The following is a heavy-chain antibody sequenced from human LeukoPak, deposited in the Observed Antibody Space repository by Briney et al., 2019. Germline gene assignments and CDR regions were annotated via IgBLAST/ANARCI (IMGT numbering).Heavy chain of an antibody. Sequence: GASVTVSCKASGGTFSSYAISWVRQAPGQGLEWMGGIIPIFGTANYAQKVQGRVTITADDSTSTAYMELSSLRSEDTAVYYCARDIPSIAAAGPQRFDYWGQGTLVTVSS. V-gene: IGHV1-69*01. D-gene: IGHD6-13*01. CDR2: IIPIFGTA. CDR1: GGTFSSYA. CDR3: ARDIPSIAAAGPQRFDY. J-gene: IGHJ4*02.